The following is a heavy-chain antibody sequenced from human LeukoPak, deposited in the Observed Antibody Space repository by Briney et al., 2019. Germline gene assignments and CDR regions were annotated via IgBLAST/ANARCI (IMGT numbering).Heavy chain of an antibody. CDR3: ARGSGIAVAGTNFDY. CDR1: GGSISSSNW. D-gene: IGHD6-19*01. CDR2: IYYSGST. Sequence: SETLSLTCAVSGGSISSSNWWSWVRQPPGKGLEWIGEIYYSGSTNYNPSLKSRVTISVDKSKNQFSLKLSSVTAADTAVYYCARGSGIAVAGTNFDYWGQGTLVTVSS. J-gene: IGHJ4*02. V-gene: IGHV4-4*02.